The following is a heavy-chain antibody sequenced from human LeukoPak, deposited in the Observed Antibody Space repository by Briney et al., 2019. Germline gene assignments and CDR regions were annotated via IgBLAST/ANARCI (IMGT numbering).Heavy chain of an antibody. J-gene: IGHJ4*02. CDR2: IHPGTGDP. V-gene: IGHV1-2*02. Sequence: ASVKVSCKASGHKFTDYYLHWVRQNPGQGLEWMGWIHPGTGDPNYAQKFQGRVTVTRDTSISTVYMELIRLRSDDTAVYYCASYAAGYNWLKVWGQGTLVTVSS. CDR1: GHKFTDYY. D-gene: IGHD1-1*01. CDR3: ASYAAGYNWLKV.